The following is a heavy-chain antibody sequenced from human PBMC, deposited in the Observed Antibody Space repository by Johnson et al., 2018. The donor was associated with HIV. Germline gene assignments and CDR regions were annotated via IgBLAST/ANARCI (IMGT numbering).Heavy chain of an antibody. CDR2: ISYDGSNK. V-gene: IGHV3-30*04. CDR1: GFSLSSYA. CDR3: ARDRVWFGELYAFDI. J-gene: IGHJ3*02. Sequence: HVQLVESGGGVVQPGRSLRLSCAASGFSLSSYAMHWVRQAPGKGLEWVAVISYDGSNKYYADSVKGRFTISRDNSKNTLYLQMNSLRAEDTAVYYCARDRVWFGELYAFDIWGQGTMVTVSS. D-gene: IGHD3-10*01.